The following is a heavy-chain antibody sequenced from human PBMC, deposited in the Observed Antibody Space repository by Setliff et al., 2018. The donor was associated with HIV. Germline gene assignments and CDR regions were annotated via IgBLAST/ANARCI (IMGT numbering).Heavy chain of an antibody. CDR1: GVSISSHY. Sequence: TSETLSLTCTVSGVSISSHYWSWIRQPPGKGLEWIGEINHSGSTNYNPSLKSRVAISVDTSKNQFSLKLSSVTAADTAVYYCARGRTYFDWLLYGDYWGQGTLVTVSS. D-gene: IGHD3-9*01. J-gene: IGHJ4*02. CDR3: ARGRTYFDWLLYGDY. CDR2: INHSGST. V-gene: IGHV4-34*01.